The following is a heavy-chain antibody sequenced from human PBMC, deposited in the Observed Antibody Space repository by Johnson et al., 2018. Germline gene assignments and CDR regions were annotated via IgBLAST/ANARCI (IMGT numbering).Heavy chain of an antibody. V-gene: IGHV3-33*06. CDR2: IWYDGSNK. D-gene: IGHD5-12*01. CDR3: AKDNHQRVATIWVSRDDYYYYMDV. Sequence: QLVESGGGVVQPGXSLRXSCXASGFTFSSYGMHWVRQAPGKGLEWVAVIWYDGSNKYYADSGKGRFTIPRDNSKNTLYLQMNSLRGEDTAVYYGAKDNHQRVATIWVSRDDYYYYMDVWGKGTTVTVSS. J-gene: IGHJ6*03. CDR1: GFTFSSYG.